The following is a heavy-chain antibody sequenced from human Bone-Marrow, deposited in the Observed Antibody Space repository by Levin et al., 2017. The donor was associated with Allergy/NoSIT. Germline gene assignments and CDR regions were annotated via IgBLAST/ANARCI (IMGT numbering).Heavy chain of an antibody. V-gene: IGHV4-39*07. CDR3: AGGYARFGGVIDI. CDR2: IYYSGST. CDR1: DGSILSPSHY. D-gene: IGHD3-16*02. Sequence: SQTLSLPCTVSDGSILSPSHYWGWIRQSPGKGLEWIGTIYYSGSTHYNPSLRSRLIISIDTSKKQFSLKLSSVTAADTAMYYCAGGYARFGGVIDIWGQGILVTVSS. J-gene: IGHJ4*02.